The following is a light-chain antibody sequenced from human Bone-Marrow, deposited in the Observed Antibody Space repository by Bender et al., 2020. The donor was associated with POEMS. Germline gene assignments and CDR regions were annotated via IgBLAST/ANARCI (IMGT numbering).Light chain of an antibody. V-gene: IGLV1-36*01. CDR1: SSNIGNHG. J-gene: IGLJ3*02. CDR2: YDD. CDR3: SAWDDSLSGWV. Sequence: QSVVTQPPSLSEAPRQRVTIPCSGSSSNIGNHGVNWYQQLPGEAPKLLIYYDDLLTPGVSDRFSASKSGTSASLAISELQSEDEALYYCSAWDDSLSGWVFGGATKLPVL.